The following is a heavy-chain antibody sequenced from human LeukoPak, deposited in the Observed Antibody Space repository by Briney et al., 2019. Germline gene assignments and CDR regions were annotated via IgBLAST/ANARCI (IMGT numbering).Heavy chain of an antibody. CDR3: ARQDWNYTDY. CDR2: IYHSGST. D-gene: IGHD1-7*01. Sequence: SGTPSLTCAVSGGSISSSNWWSWVRQPPGKGLEWIGEIYHSGSTNYNPSLKSRVTISVDTSKNQFSLKLSSVTAADTAVYYCARQDWNYTDYWGQGTLVTVSS. CDR1: GGSISSSNW. J-gene: IGHJ4*02. V-gene: IGHV4-4*02.